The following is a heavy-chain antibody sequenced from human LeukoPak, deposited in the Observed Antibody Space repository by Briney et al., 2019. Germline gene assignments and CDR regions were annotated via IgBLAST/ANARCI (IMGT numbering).Heavy chain of an antibody. V-gene: IGHV3-23*01. J-gene: IGHJ4*02. CDR3: AKDPGVVPAHYFDY. Sequence: GGSLRLSCAASGFTFSSYAMNWVRQAPRKGLEWVSATGSTGVSTFYADSVKGRFTVYRDNSKNTLSLQMNSLRAEDTAVYYCAKDPGVVPAHYFDYWGQGILVTVSS. D-gene: IGHD2-2*01. CDR1: GFTFSSYA. CDR2: TGSTGVST.